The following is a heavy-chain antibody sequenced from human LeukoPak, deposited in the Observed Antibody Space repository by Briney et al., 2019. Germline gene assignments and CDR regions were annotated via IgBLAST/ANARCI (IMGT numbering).Heavy chain of an antibody. Sequence: SETLSLTCTVSGDSIGNYYWNWIRQPPGKGLEWIAYINYSGSARYNPSLKSRGTISIDTSKNQFSLKLSSVTAADSAVYYCARSALGFCSGFTCPYYFDHWGQGTLVTVSS. V-gene: IGHV4-59*01. CDR3: ARSALGFCSGFTCPYYFDH. CDR1: GDSIGNYY. CDR2: INYSGSA. D-gene: IGHD2-15*01. J-gene: IGHJ4*02.